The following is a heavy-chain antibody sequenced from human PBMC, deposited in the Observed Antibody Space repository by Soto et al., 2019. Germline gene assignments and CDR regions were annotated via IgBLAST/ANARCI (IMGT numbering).Heavy chain of an antibody. CDR2: ISYDGSNK. CDR1: GFTFSSYA. CDR3: ARDPPAGWLRDYYYYGMDV. Sequence: GRSLRLSCAASGFTFSSYAMHCVRQAPGKGLEWLAVISYDGSNKYYADSVKGRFTISRDNSKNTLYLQMNSLRAEDTAVYYCARDPPAGWLRDYYYYGMDVWGQGTTVTVSS. D-gene: IGHD5-12*01. J-gene: IGHJ6*02. V-gene: IGHV3-30-3*01.